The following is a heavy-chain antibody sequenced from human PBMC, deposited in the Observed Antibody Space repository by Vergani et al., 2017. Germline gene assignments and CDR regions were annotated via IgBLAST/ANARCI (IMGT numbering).Heavy chain of an antibody. CDR2: IWYDGSNK. CDR3: ARARFLGPQELVY. V-gene: IGHV3-33*01. J-gene: IGHJ4*02. CDR1: GFTFSSYG. Sequence: QVQLVESGGGVVQPGRSLRLSCAASGFTFSSYGMHWVRQAPGKGLEWVAVIWYDGSNKYYADSVKGLFTISRDNSKNTLYLQMNSLRAEDTAVYYCARARFLGPQELVYWGQGTLVTVSS. D-gene: IGHD3-10*01.